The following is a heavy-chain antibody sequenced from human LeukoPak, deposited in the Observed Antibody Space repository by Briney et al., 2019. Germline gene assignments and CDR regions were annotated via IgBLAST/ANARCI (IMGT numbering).Heavy chain of an antibody. J-gene: IGHJ4*02. CDR1: GYTFTGYY. Sequence: GASVKVSCKASGYTFTGYYMHWVRQAPGQGLEWMGWINPNSGGTNYAQNFQGRVTMTRDTSISTAYMELSGLRSDDTAVYYCASYPRYSSSPPFDYWGQGTLVTVSS. V-gene: IGHV1-2*02. D-gene: IGHD6-6*01. CDR3: ASYPRYSSSPPFDY. CDR2: INPNSGGT.